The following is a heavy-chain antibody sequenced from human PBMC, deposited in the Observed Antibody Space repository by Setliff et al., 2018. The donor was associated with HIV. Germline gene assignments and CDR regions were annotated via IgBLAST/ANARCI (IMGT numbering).Heavy chain of an antibody. CDR2: IYYSGST. D-gene: IGHD3-9*01. J-gene: IGHJ4*02. Sequence: PSETLSLTCTVSGGSISSYYWSWIRQPPGKGLEWIGYIYYSGSTNYNPSLKSRVTISVDTSKNQFSLKLSSVTAADTAAYYCARRGAYYDILTGYRSHYFDYWGQGTLVTVSS. CDR3: ARRGAYYDILTGYRSHYFDY. CDR1: GGSISSYY. V-gene: IGHV4-59*08.